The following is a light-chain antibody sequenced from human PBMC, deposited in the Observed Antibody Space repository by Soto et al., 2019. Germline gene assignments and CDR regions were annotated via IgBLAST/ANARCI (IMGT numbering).Light chain of an antibody. Sequence: DIQMTQSPSALSASVGDRVTITCRASQSITRWLAWYQQKPGKAPKLLIYTASSLESGVPSRFSGSGSGTVVTLTISRLQPDDFATYYCQQYKKYAPTTVGEGTKVEIK. J-gene: IGKJ1*01. CDR3: QQYKKYAPTT. V-gene: IGKV1-5*03. CDR1: QSITRW. CDR2: TAS.